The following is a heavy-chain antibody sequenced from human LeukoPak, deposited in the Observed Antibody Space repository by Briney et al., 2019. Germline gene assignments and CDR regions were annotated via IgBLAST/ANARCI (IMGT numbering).Heavy chain of an antibody. D-gene: IGHD3-10*01. CDR3: ARAYYYDSGSYYGHFDY. V-gene: IGHV3-23*01. CDR1: KFTFVNYA. CDR2: ISGSGDAT. J-gene: IGHJ4*02. Sequence: GGSLRLPCAASKFTFVNYAMSWVRQAPGKGLEWVSTISGSGDATYYADSVKGRFTISRDNSKSTLYLQMNSLRAEDTALYCCARAYYYDSGSYYGHFDYWGRGTPVTVSS.